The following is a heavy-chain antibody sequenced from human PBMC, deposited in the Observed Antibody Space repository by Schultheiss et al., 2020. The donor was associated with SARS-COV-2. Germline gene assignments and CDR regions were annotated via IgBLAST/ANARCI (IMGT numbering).Heavy chain of an antibody. CDR2: ISGDGVHT. CDR1: GFTFSTYA. D-gene: IGHD5-24*01. CDR3: AKNLRDGLPVYDH. J-gene: IGHJ4*02. V-gene: IGHV3-23*01. Sequence: GGSLRLSCAASGFTFSTYAMTWVRQAPGKGLEWVSAISGDGVHTYYADSVKGRFTSSGDNSQNTLYLQMNSLRADDTAVYYCAKNLRDGLPVYDHWGQGALVTVSS.